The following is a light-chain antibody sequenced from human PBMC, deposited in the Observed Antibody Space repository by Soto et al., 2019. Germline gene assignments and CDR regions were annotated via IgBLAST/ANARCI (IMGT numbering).Light chain of an antibody. V-gene: IGKV1-39*01. CDR1: QSISSY. J-gene: IGKJ1*01. CDR2: AAS. CDR3: QQSHNRA. Sequence: DIQMTQSPSSLSASVGDRVTITCRASQSISSYLNWYQQKPGKAPKLLIYAASSLQSGVPSRFSGSGSGTDFTLTISSLQPEDFATYYCQQSHNRAFGQGTKVEIK.